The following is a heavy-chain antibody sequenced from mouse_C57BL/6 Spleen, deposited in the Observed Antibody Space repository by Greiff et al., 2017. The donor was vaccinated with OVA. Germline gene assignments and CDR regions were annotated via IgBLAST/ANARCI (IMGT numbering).Heavy chain of an antibody. CDR3: VRHEATAMDY. CDR1: GFSFNTYA. Sequence: DVQLVESGGGLVQPKGSLKLSCAASGFSFNTYAMNWVRQAPGKGLEWVARIRSKSNNYATYYADSVKDRFTISRDDSESMLYLQMNNLKTEDTAMYYCVRHEATAMDYWGQGTSVIVSS. D-gene: IGHD3-2*02. CDR2: IRSKSNNYAT. V-gene: IGHV10-1*01. J-gene: IGHJ4*01.